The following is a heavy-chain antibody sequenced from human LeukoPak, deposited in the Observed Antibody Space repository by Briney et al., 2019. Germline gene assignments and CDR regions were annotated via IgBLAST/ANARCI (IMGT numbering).Heavy chain of an antibody. D-gene: IGHD6-13*01. CDR3: ARAGSCSSRDY. CDR1: GFTFSSYA. CDR2: ISGSGGST. Sequence: GGSLRLSCAASGFTFSSYAMSWVRQAPGKGLEWVSAISGSGGSTDYADSVKGRFTISRDNSKNTLYLQMNSLRAEDTAVYYCARAGSCSSRDYWGQGTLVTVSS. V-gene: IGHV3-23*01. J-gene: IGHJ4*02.